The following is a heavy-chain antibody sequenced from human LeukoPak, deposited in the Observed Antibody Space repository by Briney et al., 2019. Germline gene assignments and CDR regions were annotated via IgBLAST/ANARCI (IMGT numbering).Heavy chain of an antibody. CDR1: GGSISSSSYY. Sequence: PSETLSLTCTVSGGSISSSSYYWGWIRQPPGKGLEWIGSIYYSGSTYYNPSLKSRVTISVDTSKNQFSLKLSSVTAADTAVYYCARLFIVVVPAAMGPHDAFDIWGQGTMVTVSS. CDR3: ARLFIVVVPAAMGPHDAFDI. V-gene: IGHV4-39*01. D-gene: IGHD2-2*01. J-gene: IGHJ3*02. CDR2: IYYSGST.